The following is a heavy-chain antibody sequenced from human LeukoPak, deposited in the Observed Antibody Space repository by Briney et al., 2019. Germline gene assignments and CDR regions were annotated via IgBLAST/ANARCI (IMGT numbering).Heavy chain of an antibody. CDR1: GFTFSSYS. V-gene: IGHV3-48*01. Sequence: GGSLRPSCAASGFTFSSYSMIWVRQAPGKGLEWVSYISSSSSTIYYADSVKGRFTISRDNAKNSLYLQMNSLRAEDTAVYYCARDTAGTWNYWGQGTLVTVSS. D-gene: IGHD6-19*01. CDR3: ARDTAGTWNY. J-gene: IGHJ4*02. CDR2: ISSSSSTI.